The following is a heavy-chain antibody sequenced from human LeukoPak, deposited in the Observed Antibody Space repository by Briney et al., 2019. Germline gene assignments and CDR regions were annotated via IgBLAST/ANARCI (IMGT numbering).Heavy chain of an antibody. CDR2: IYYSGST. D-gene: IGHD3-3*01. J-gene: IGHJ6*02. V-gene: IGHV4-30-4*01. CDR1: GGSISRGDYY. CDR3: ARGRLHYDFWSDLQAGMDV. Sequence: SETLSLTCTVSGGSISRGDYYWSWLRQPPGRGLEWIGYIYYSGSTYYNPSLKSRVTISVDTSKNQFSLKLSSVTAADTAVYYCARGRLHYDFWSDLQAGMDVWGQGTTVTVSS.